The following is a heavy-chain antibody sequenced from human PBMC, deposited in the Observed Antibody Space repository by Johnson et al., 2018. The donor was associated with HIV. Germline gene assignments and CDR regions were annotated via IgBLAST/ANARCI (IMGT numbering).Heavy chain of an antibody. D-gene: IGHD5-18*01. J-gene: IGHJ3*02. CDR1: GFTFSDYY. CDR3: ASRSYGYVRHAFDI. V-gene: IGHV3-7*02. Sequence: VQLVESGGGLVKPGGSLRLSCVASGFTFSDYYMSWVRQAPGKGLEWVANINQDGSEKFSVDSVKGRFAISRDNANNSLYLQMNSLRAEDTAVYYCASRSYGYVRHAFDIWGQGTMVTVSS. CDR2: INQDGSEK.